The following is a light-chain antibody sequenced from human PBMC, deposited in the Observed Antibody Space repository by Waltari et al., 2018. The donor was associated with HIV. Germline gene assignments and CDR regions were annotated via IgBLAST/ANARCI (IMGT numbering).Light chain of an antibody. CDR2: DVT. V-gene: IGLV2-14*03. CDR3: SSYATNTTVI. CDR1: TSDVGGYDF. J-gene: IGLJ2*01. Sequence: QSALTQPASVSGSPGQSITISCTGTTSDVGGYDFVSWFQQHPGKAPHLLIYDVTSRPSGTSDRFSGSKSGATASRTISGLQAEDEADYYCSSYATNTTVIFGGGTKVTVL.